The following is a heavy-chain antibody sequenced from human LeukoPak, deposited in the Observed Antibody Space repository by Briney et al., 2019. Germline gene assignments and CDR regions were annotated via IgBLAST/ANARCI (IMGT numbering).Heavy chain of an antibody. J-gene: IGHJ4*02. CDR2: ISYDGSNK. D-gene: IGHD3-3*01. CDR1: GFTFSSYA. Sequence: GGSLRLSCAASGFTFSSYAMHWVRQAPGKGLEWVAVISYDGSNKYYADSVKGRFTISRDNSKNTLYLQMNSLRAEDTAVYYCAREARVLRFLEWLPYYWGQGTLVTVSS. CDR3: AREARVLRFLEWLPYY. V-gene: IGHV3-30*03.